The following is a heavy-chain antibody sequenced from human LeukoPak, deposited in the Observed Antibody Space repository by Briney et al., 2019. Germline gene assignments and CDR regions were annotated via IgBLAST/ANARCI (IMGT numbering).Heavy chain of an antibody. CDR2: INAGNGNT. Sequence: GASVKVSCKASGGTFSSYAISWVRQAPGQRLEWMGWINAGNGNTKYSQKFQGRVTITRDTSASTAYVELSSLRSEDTAVYYCARDGLGLTAMDTYWYFDLWGRGTLVTVSS. CDR3: ARDGLGLTAMDTYWYFDL. D-gene: IGHD5-18*01. CDR1: GGTFSSYA. J-gene: IGHJ2*01. V-gene: IGHV1-3*01.